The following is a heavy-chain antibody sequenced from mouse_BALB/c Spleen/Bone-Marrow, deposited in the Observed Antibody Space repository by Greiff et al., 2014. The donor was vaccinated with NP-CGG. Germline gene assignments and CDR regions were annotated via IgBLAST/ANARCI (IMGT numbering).Heavy chain of an antibody. CDR1: GFTFNSYG. V-gene: IGHV5-9-2*01. J-gene: IGHJ3*01. CDR2: ISGGGSYT. Sequence: EVKLVESGGGLVKSGGSLKLSCAASGFTFNSYGMSWVRQTPEKRLEWVATISGGGSYTFYPDSVKGRFTISRDNAKNNLYPQLSSLRSEDTALYYCARHAYYDQTEVSFVYWGQGTLVTVSA. D-gene: IGHD2-4*01. CDR3: ARHAYYDQTEVSFVY.